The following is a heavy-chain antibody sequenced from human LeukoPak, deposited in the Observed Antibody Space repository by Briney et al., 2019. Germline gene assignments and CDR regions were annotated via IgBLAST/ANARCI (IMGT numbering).Heavy chain of an antibody. CDR1: GFTFDDYA. CDR3: AGRDTIGYSPREWDYWHFDL. V-gene: IGHV3-43D*03. J-gene: IGHJ2*01. D-gene: IGHD3-22*01. Sequence: QAGGSLRLSCAASGFTFDDYAMHWVRQAPGKGLEWVSLISWDGGSTYYADSVKGRFTISRDNSKNSLYLQMNSLRAEDTAVYYCAGRDTIGYSPREWDYWHFDLWGRGTLVTVSS. CDR2: ISWDGGST.